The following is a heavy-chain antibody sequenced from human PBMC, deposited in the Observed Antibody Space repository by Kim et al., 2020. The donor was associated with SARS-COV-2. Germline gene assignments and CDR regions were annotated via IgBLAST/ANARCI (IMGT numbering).Heavy chain of an antibody. D-gene: IGHD3-10*01. CDR2: IYYSGST. CDR1: GGSISSSSYY. Sequence: SETLSLTCTVSGGSISSSSYYWGWIRQPPGKGLEWIGSIYYSGSTYYNPSLKSRVTISVDTSKNQFSLKLSSVTAADTAVYYCARHFGMFRGVILIYYY. J-gene: IGHJ6*03. V-gene: IGHV4-39*01. CDR3: ARHFGMFRGVILIYYY.